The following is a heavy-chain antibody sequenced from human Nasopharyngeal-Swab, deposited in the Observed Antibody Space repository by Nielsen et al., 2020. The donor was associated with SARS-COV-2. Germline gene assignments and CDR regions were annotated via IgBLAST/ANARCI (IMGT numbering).Heavy chain of an antibody. Sequence: WSRRPAGEGLEWVSSTSSRSGDISYTDSVKGRFTISRDNAKNSLYLQMNSLRVEDTAVYYCARDLEGIFDHWGQGALVTVSS. J-gene: IGHJ4*02. D-gene: IGHD6-13*01. CDR3: ARDLEGIFDH. CDR2: TSSRSGDI. V-gene: IGHV3-21*01.